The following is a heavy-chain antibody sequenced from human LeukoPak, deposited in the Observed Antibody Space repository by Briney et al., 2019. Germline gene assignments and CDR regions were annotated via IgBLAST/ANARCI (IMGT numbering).Heavy chain of an antibody. Sequence: PSETLSLTCTVSGYPISSGYFWGWIRQPPGKGLEYIGSIFHSGYTFYDPSLKSRLTLSVDTSKNQFSLRLSSVTAADTAVYYCARTYGDYVIDYWGQGTLVTVSS. V-gene: IGHV4-38-2*02. CDR3: ARTYGDYVIDY. CDR1: GYPISSGYF. D-gene: IGHD4-17*01. CDR2: IFHSGYT. J-gene: IGHJ4*02.